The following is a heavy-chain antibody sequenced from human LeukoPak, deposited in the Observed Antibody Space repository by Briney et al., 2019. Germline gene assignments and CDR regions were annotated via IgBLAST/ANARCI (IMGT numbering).Heavy chain of an antibody. Sequence: ASVKVSCKASGYTFTGYYMHWVRQAPGQGLEWMGWINPNSGGTNYAQKFQGRVTMTRDTSISTAYMELSRLRSDDTAVYYCARIDTAMVTGFDYWGQGTLATVSS. CDR1: GYTFTGYY. D-gene: IGHD5-18*01. CDR2: INPNSGGT. J-gene: IGHJ4*02. CDR3: ARIDTAMVTGFDY. V-gene: IGHV1-2*02.